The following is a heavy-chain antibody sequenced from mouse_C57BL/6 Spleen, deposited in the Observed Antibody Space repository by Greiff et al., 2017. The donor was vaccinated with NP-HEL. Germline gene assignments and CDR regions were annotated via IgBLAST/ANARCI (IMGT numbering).Heavy chain of an antibody. CDR1: GFTFSSYA. CDR2: ISSGGDYI. V-gene: IGHV5S21*01. CDR3: ARGPLLLRNFDV. Sequence: EVMLVESGEGLVKPGGSLKLSCAASGFTFSSYAMSWVRQTPEKRLEWVAYISSGGDYIYYADTVKGRFTISRDNARNTLYLQMSSLKSEDTAMYYCARGPLLLRNFDVWGTGTTVTVSS. J-gene: IGHJ1*03. D-gene: IGHD1-1*01.